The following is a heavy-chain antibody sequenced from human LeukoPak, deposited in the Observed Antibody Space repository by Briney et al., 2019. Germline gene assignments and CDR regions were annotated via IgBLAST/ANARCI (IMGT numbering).Heavy chain of an antibody. Sequence: GGSLRLSCAASGFTFSSYSMNWVRQAPGKGLEWVSSISSSSSYIYYADSVKGRFTISRDNAKNSLYLQMNSLRAEDTAVYYCVREQAGGTTKRRFDPWGQGTLVTVSS. CDR2: ISSSSSYI. V-gene: IGHV3-21*01. J-gene: IGHJ5*02. CDR1: GFTFSSYS. D-gene: IGHD1-1*01. CDR3: VREQAGGTTKRRFDP.